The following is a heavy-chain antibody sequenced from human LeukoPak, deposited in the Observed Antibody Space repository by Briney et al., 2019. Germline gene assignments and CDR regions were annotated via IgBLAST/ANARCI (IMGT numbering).Heavy chain of an antibody. CDR3: ARGSYWDLGY. D-gene: IGHD2-8*02. Sequence: SETLSLTCNVSGGSISSYYWNWIRQPPGKGLEWIGYIHYSGSTDYNPSLKSRVTISGDTPKNQFSLKLSSVTAADTAVYYCARGSYWDLGYWGQGTLVTVSS. V-gene: IGHV4-59*01. CDR2: IHYSGST. J-gene: IGHJ4*02. CDR1: GGSISSYY.